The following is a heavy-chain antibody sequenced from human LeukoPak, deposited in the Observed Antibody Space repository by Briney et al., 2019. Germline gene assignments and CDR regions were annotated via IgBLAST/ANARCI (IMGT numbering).Heavy chain of an antibody. J-gene: IGHJ4*02. V-gene: IGHV3-7*01. Sequence: GGYLRLSCVASGFTFTTYWMSWVRRAPGKGLEWVANIKEDGSEINYVDSVKGRFTISRDNAKNSLNLQMNSLRAEDTAVYYCARDRGYSTFDYWGQGTLVTVS. CDR2: IKEDGSEI. CDR3: ARDRGYSTFDY. D-gene: IGHD4-23*01. CDR1: GFTFTTYW.